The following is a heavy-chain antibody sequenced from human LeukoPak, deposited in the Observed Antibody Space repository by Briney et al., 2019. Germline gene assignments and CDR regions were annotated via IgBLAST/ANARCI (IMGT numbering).Heavy chain of an antibody. J-gene: IGHJ5*02. D-gene: IGHD2-2*01. V-gene: IGHV3-30*18. CDR2: ISYDGTIR. Sequence: GGSLRLSCAASGFTFSNYNMIWVRQAPGKGLEWVAVISYDGTIRNYADSVKGRFTISRDNSKNTLYLQMNSLTAEDTALYYCAKGGCSSTTCYLANPWGQGTLVTVSS. CDR1: GFTFSNYN. CDR3: AKGGCSSTTCYLANP.